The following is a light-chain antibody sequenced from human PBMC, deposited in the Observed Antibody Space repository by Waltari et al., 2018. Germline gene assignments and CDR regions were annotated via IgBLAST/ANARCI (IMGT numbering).Light chain of an antibody. V-gene: IGLV2-8*01. CDR1: SSDVGGYSY. Sequence: QSALTQPPSASGSPGQSVTISCTGTSSDVGGYSYVSWYQQHPGKAPTLIIFEVFQRPAGAAALFSGSKSGNPASLTVSGLQAEDEAEYYCSSYAGSNNVVFGGGTKLTVL. CDR2: EVF. CDR3: SSYAGSNNVV. J-gene: IGLJ2*01.